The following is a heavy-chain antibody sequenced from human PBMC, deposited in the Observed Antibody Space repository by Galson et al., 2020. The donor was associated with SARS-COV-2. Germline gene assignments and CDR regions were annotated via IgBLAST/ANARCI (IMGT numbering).Heavy chain of an antibody. CDR2: LYSGGAT. J-gene: IGHJ2*01. D-gene: IGHD2-21*01. CDR3: ARTPTLLPGLFGYFDL. V-gene: IGHV3-53*01. CDR1: GFSVGTNY. Sequence: GESLKISCAASGFSVGTNYMNWFRQVPGKGLEWVSILYSGGATYYIDSVKGRFTFSRDISKNTLYLQMNSLTVDDTAVYYCARTPTLLPGLFGYFDLWGPGTLVTVSP.